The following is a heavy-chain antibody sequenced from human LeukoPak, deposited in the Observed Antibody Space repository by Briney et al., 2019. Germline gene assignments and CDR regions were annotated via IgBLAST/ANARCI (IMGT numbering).Heavy chain of an antibody. V-gene: IGHV4-59*08. CDR3: ARHPQYSGRRYVGGYYMDV. J-gene: IGHJ6*03. D-gene: IGHD6-13*01. Sequence: SETLSLTCTVSGGSISSYYWSWIRQPPGRGLEWIGYIYYSGSTNYNPSLKSRVTISVDTSKNQFSLKLSSVTAADTAVYYCARHPQYSGRRYVGGYYMDVWGKGTTVTVSS. CDR2: IYYSGST. CDR1: GGSISSYY.